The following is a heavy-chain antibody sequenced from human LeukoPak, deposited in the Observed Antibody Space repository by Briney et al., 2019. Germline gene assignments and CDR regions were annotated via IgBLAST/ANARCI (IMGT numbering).Heavy chain of an antibody. D-gene: IGHD1-14*01. CDR3: ARGGMRRPYDC. CDR2: ISSRSSTI. V-gene: IGHV3-48*01. J-gene: IGHJ4*02. CDR1: GFTFSSYS. Sequence: PGGSLRLSCAASGFTFSSYSMNWVRQAPGKGLEWVSYISSRSSTIYYADSVKGRLTISRDTSKNTVYLQMNSLRAEDTAVYYCARGGMRRPYDCWGQGALVTVSS.